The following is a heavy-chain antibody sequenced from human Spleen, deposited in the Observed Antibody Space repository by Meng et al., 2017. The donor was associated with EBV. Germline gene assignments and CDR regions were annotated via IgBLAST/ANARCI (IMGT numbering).Heavy chain of an antibody. V-gene: IGHV4-39*01. CDR3: ARPFPSIHSPRLDPFGD. CDR2: VHYSGST. CDR1: GCSISSFSY. J-gene: IGHJ4*02. Sequence: GQMSASVALAPPFVSAGCSISSFSYWGWYRQPPGRGLEWIGSVHYSGSTYYSPSLKSRITVSADTSKNQFSLRLTSVTAADTAVYYCARPFPSIHSPRLDPFGDWGQGTLVTVSS. D-gene: IGHD6-19*01.